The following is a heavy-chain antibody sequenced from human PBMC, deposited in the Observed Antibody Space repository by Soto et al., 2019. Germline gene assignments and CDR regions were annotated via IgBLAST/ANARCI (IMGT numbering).Heavy chain of an antibody. V-gene: IGHV6-1*01. CDR2: TYYRSKWYN. D-gene: IGHD1-1*01. CDR3: ARALVQTYYFDY. Sequence: SQSRSLTCAVSGNSVANNSAACNWIKQSPSRGLEWLGRTYYRSKWYNDYAVSVKSRITINPDTSKNQFSLQLNSVTPEDTAVYYCARALVQTYYFDYWGQGTLVTVS. CDR1: GNSVANNSAA. J-gene: IGHJ4*02.